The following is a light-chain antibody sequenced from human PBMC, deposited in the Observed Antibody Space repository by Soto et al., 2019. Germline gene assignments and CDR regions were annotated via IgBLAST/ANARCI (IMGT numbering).Light chain of an antibody. CDR3: SSYAGSDNYV. Sequence: QCALTQPPSASGSPGQSVTISCSGTSSDTGDYNYVSWYQQHPGKAPKLMIYEVSKRPSGVPDRFSGSKSGNTASLTVSWLQAEDEADYYCSSYAGSDNYVFGTGTKVTVL. CDR1: SSDTGDYNY. V-gene: IGLV2-8*01. J-gene: IGLJ1*01. CDR2: EVS.